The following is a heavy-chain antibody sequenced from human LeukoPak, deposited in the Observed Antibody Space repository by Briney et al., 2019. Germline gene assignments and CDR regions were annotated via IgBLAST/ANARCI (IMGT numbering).Heavy chain of an antibody. Sequence: SQTLSLTCTVSGGSISSGDYYWSWIRQPPGKGLEWIGYIYYSGSTYYNPSLKSRLTISVDTSKNHFSLKLNSVTAADTALYYCAISPTSWHHFDYWGQGTLVTVSS. V-gene: IGHV4-30-4*01. J-gene: IGHJ4*02. CDR2: IYYSGST. CDR3: AISPTSWHHFDY. D-gene: IGHD5-24*01. CDR1: GGSISSGDYY.